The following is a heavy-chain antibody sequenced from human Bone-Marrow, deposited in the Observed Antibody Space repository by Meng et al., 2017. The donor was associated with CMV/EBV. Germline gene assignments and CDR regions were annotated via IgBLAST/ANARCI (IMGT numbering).Heavy chain of an antibody. CDR3: ARDYYDFWSGYYPPGY. CDR2: INPSGGSA. J-gene: IGHJ4*02. D-gene: IGHD3-3*01. V-gene: IGHV1-46*01. CDR1: GYTFTGYY. Sequence: ASVKVSCKASGYTFTGYYMHWVRQAPGQGLEWMGRINPSGGSATYEQKFQGRVTMTRDTSTSTVYMDLSNLRSEDTAVYYCARDYYDFWSGYYPPGYWGQGTLVTVSS.